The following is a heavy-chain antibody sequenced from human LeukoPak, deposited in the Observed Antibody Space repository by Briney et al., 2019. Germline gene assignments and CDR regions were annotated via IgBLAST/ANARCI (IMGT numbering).Heavy chain of an antibody. CDR1: GFTFSRYW. V-gene: IGHV3-7*05. CDR3: ARDHGYATSDAFDI. J-gene: IGHJ3*02. Sequence: GGSLRLSCAGSGFTFSRYWMAWVRQAPGKGLEWVAHIKQDGSEIYYVDSVKGRFTISRDNARKSLFLQMNSLRAEDTAVYYCARDHGYATSDAFDIWGQGTIVTVSS. CDR2: IKQDGSEI. D-gene: IGHD3-16*01.